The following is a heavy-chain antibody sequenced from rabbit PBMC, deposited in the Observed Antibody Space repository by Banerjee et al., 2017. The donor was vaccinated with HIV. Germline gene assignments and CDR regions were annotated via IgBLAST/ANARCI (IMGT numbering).Heavy chain of an antibody. D-gene: IGHD6-1*01. V-gene: IGHV1S45*01. CDR3: ARGPAGYGAYGYAYFNL. J-gene: IGHJ4*01. CDR1: GFSFSSSYW. Sequence: EESGGDLVKPEGSLTLTCTASGFSFSSSYWIYWVRQAPGKGLEWIGYIYTGSASTYYANWAKGRFTISKTSSTTVTLQMTSLTAADTATYFCARGPAGYGAYGYAYFNLWGPGTLVTVS. CDR2: IYTGSAST.